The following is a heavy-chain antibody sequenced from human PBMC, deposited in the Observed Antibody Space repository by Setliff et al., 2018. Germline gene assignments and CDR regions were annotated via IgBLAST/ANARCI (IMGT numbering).Heavy chain of an antibody. CDR2: FDPEDGET. D-gene: IGHD1-1*01. Sequence: GASVKVSCKASGGTFSSYAISWVRQAPGQGLEWMGGFDPEDGETIYAQKFQGRVTMTEDTSTDTAYMELSSLRSEDTAVYYCATFLPRRPTMRYGMDVWGQGTTVTVSS. CDR1: GGTFSSYA. V-gene: IGHV1-24*01. CDR3: ATFLPRRPTMRYGMDV. J-gene: IGHJ6*02.